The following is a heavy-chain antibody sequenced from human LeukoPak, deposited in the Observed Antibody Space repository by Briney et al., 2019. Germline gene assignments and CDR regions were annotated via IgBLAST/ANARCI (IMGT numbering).Heavy chain of an antibody. V-gene: IGHV3-30*03. J-gene: IGHJ4*02. Sequence: PGGSLRLSCAASGFSFSSYGMHWVRQAPGKGLEWVAVISYDGTNKYYGDSVKGRFTISRDNFKNTLYLQMNSLRAEDTAVYYCARGFDWLENYFDYWGQGTLVTVSS. CDR2: ISYDGTNK. D-gene: IGHD3-9*01. CDR1: GFSFSSYG. CDR3: ARGFDWLENYFDY.